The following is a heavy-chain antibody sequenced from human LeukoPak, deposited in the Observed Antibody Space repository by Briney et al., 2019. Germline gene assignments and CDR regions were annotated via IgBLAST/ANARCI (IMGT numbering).Heavy chain of an antibody. J-gene: IGHJ1*01. CDR1: GYTFTSYD. V-gene: IGHV1-8*01. Sequence: ASVKVSCKASGYTFTSYDINWVRQATGQGLEWMGWMNPNSGNTGYAQKFQGRVTMTRNTSISTAYMELSSLRSEDTAVYYCARGRYDILTGYYQGAEYFQHWGQGTLVTVSS. D-gene: IGHD3-9*01. CDR3: ARGRYDILTGYYQGAEYFQH. CDR2: MNPNSGNT.